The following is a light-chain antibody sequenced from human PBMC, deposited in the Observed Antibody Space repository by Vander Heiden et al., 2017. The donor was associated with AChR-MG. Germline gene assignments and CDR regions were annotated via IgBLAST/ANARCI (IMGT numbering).Light chain of an antibody. CDR1: PNLLHSDGKTL. CDR3: MQTKQRPVT. V-gene: IGKV2D-29*01. J-gene: IGKJ3*01. Sequence: DVVITQTPLSLSFTPGQPASIPFQSSPNLLHSDGKTLLSWFLQRPGQPPQLLMYEVSNRFSGVPYRFTGSGSGTDFTLKISRVEAEDVGLYYCMQTKQRPVTFGHGTKVEIK. CDR2: EVS.